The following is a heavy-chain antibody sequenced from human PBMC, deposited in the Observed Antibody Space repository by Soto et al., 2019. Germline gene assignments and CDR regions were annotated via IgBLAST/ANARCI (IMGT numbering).Heavy chain of an antibody. CDR1: GFIFSNYV. CDR2: ISGTGGST. Sequence: EVQLLESGGGLVQPGGSLRLSCAASGFIFSNYVLSWVRQAPGKGLEWVSAISGTGGSTYYADSVKGRFTISRDNSKNMLYVQMNSLRVEDTAVYYCTSHLGELSFPRAFDIWGQGTMVTVSS. D-gene: IGHD3-16*02. V-gene: IGHV3-23*01. CDR3: TSHLGELSFPRAFDI. J-gene: IGHJ3*02.